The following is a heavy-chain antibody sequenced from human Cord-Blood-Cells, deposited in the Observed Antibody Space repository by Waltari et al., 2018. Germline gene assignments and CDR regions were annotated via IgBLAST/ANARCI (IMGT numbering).Heavy chain of an antibody. J-gene: IGHJ4*02. CDR3: ARVPNWNYAGVDY. Sequence: QVQLVQSGAEVKKPGASVKVSCMASGYTVTGYYMPWVRQAPGKGLEWMGWLNPNSGGTNYAQKFQGRVTMTRDTSISTAYMELSRLRSDDTAVYYCARVPNWNYAGVDYWGQGTLVTVSS. CDR1: GYTVTGYY. CDR2: LNPNSGGT. V-gene: IGHV1-2*02. D-gene: IGHD1-7*01.